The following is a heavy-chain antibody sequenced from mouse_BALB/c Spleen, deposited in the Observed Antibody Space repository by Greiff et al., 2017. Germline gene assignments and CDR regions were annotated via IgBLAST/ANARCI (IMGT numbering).Heavy chain of an antibody. CDR2: INPGSGGT. Sequence: QVQLQQSGAELVRPGTSVKVSCKASGYAFTNYLIEWVKQRPGQGLEWIGVINPGSGGTNYNEKFKGKATLTADKSSSTAYMQLSSLTSDDSAVYCCARDYGNFFDYWGQGTTLTVSS. V-gene: IGHV1-54*01. CDR1: GYAFTNYL. D-gene: IGHD2-1*01. J-gene: IGHJ2*01. CDR3: ARDYGNFFDY.